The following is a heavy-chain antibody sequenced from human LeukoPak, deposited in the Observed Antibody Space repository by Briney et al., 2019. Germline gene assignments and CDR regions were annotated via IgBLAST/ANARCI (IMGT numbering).Heavy chain of an antibody. Sequence: PSETLSLTCTVSGGSISNTFYYWGWIRQPPGKGLEWIGSINYSGSTYYNPSLKSRVTISVDTSKNQFSLKLSSVTAADTAVYYCARFDGSGWYGGIDYWGQGTLVTVSS. CDR1: GGSISNTFYY. CDR3: ARFDGSGWYGGIDY. V-gene: IGHV4-39*01. J-gene: IGHJ4*02. D-gene: IGHD6-19*01. CDR2: INYSGST.